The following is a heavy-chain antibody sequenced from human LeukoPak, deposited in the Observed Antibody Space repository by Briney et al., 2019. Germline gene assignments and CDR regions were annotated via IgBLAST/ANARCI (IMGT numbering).Heavy chain of an antibody. V-gene: IGHV7-4-1*02. D-gene: IGHD2-2*01. J-gene: IGHJ6*02. Sequence: ASVKVSCKASGYTFTSYAMNWVRQAPGQGLEWMGWINTNTGNPTYAQGFTGRFVFSLDTSVSTAYLQISSLKAEDTAVYYCAREDIVVVPAAQGPPYYYYGMDVWGQGTTVTVSS. CDR1: GYTFTSYA. CDR3: AREDIVVVPAAQGPPYYYYGMDV. CDR2: INTNTGNP.